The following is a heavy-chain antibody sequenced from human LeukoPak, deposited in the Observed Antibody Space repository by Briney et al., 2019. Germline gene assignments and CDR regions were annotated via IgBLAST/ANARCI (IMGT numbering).Heavy chain of an antibody. V-gene: IGHV3-30*04. J-gene: IGHJ4*02. D-gene: IGHD3-10*01. CDR1: GFTFSSYA. Sequence: GGSLRLSCAASGFTFSSYAMHWVRQAPGKGLEWVAVISYDGSNKYYADSVKGRFTISRDNSKNTLYLQMNSLRAEDTAVYYCARGPYYGSGSYYTYIDYWGQGTLVTASS. CDR2: ISYDGSNK. CDR3: ARGPYYGSGSYYTYIDY.